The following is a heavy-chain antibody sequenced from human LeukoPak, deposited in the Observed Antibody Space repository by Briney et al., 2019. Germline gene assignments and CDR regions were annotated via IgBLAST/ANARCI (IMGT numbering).Heavy chain of an antibody. Sequence: PGGSLRLSCAASGFTFDDYGMSWVRQAPGKGLEWVSSINWNGGSTGYADSVKGRFTISRDNAKNSLYLQMNSLRAEDTALYYCARIGKGGGWTYYFDYWGQGTLVTVSS. J-gene: IGHJ4*02. D-gene: IGHD6-19*01. CDR3: ARIGKGGGWTYYFDY. V-gene: IGHV3-20*04. CDR2: INWNGGST. CDR1: GFTFDDYG.